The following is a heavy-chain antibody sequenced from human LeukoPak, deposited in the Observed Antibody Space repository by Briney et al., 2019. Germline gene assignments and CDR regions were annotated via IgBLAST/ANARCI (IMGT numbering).Heavy chain of an antibody. CDR1: GGSISSYY. J-gene: IGHJ6*03. CDR3: ARDGNDCSNYGYYYMDV. CDR2: IYTSGST. V-gene: IGHV4-4*07. D-gene: IGHD4-11*01. Sequence: SETLSLTCTVSGGSISSYYWSWIRQPAGKGLEWIGRIYTSGSTNYNPSLKSRVTMSVDTSKNQFSLKLSSVTAAGTAVYYCARDGNDCSNYGYYYMDVWGKGTTVTVSS.